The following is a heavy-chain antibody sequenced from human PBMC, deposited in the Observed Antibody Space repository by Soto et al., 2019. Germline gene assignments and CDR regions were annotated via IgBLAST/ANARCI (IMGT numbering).Heavy chain of an antibody. CDR2: IFYSGGT. Sequence: SETLSLTCTISGGSVSRGTHFWSWIRQPPGKGLEWIGYIFYSGGTSYNPSLKSRATISLETSKNQFSLRLSSVTAADTAVYYCARDCCGADNWFDPWGQGTAVTVSS. J-gene: IGHJ5*02. D-gene: IGHD2-21*01. V-gene: IGHV4-61*01. CDR3: ARDCCGADNWFDP. CDR1: GGSVSRGTHF.